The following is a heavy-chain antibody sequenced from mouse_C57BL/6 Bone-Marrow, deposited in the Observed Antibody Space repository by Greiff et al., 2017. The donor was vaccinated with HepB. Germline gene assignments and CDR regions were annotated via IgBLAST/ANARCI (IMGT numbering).Heavy chain of an antibody. J-gene: IGHJ2*01. D-gene: IGHD2-2*01. Sequence: EVQRVESEGGLVQPGSSMKLSCTASGFTFSDYYMAWVRQVPEKGLEWVANINYDGSSTYYLDSLKSRFIISRDNAKNILYLQMSSLKSEDTATYYCARGLWLLDYWGQGTTLTVSS. V-gene: IGHV5-16*01. CDR2: INYDGSST. CDR3: ARGLWLLDY. CDR1: GFTFSDYY.